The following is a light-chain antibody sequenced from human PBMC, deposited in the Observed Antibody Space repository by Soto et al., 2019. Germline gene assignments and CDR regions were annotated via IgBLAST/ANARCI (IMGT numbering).Light chain of an antibody. J-gene: IGLJ3*02. CDR2: MNN. CDR1: RSNIGSAI. CDR3: VAWDDNLSSRV. Sequence: QSVLTQPPSLSGTPGQTVTISCIGSRSNIGSAIVHWYQQIPGTAPKHLIYMNNQRPSGVPDRFSGSKSGTSASLVITGLRPEDEADYYCVAWDDNLSSRVFGGGTQVTVL. V-gene: IGLV1-47*01.